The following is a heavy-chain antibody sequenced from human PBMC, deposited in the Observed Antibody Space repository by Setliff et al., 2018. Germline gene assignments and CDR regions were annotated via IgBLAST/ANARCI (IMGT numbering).Heavy chain of an antibody. CDR1: GGSISSSSYY. CDR2: IYYSGST. CDR3: ARSPSSGAYWNPRPFYSDY. V-gene: IGHV4-39*02. Sequence: PSETLSLTCTVSGGSISSSSYYWGWIRQPPGKGLEWIGSIYYSGSTYYNPSLKSRVTISVDTSKNHFSLKLDSVTAADTALYYCARSPSSGAYWNPRPFYSDYWARGTLVTVSS. D-gene: IGHD1-26*01. J-gene: IGHJ4*02.